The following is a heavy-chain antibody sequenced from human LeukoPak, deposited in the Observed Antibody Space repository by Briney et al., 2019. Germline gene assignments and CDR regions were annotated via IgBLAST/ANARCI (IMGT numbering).Heavy chain of an antibody. J-gene: IGHJ4*02. CDR3: ASTGSSLSTFDY. D-gene: IGHD6-13*01. CDR1: GYSISSGYY. CDR2: IYHSGST. V-gene: IGHV4-38-2*01. Sequence: SSETLSLTCAVSGYSISSGYYWGWIRQPPGKGLEWIGSIYHSGSTYYSPSLKSRVTISVDTSKNQFSLKLSSVTVADTAVYYCASTGSSLSTFDYWGQGTLVTVSS.